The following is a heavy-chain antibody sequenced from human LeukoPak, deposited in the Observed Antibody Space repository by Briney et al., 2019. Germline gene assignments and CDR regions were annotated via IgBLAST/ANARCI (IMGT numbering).Heavy chain of an antibody. V-gene: IGHV1-18*01. CDR2: INPHNDNI. CDR1: GYAFTRYG. Sequence: ASVKVSCKASGYAFTRYGVSWVRQAPGQGLEWLGWINPHNDNINYAPNVQDRVTLTRDTSASTVYMELKSLRSDDTAVYYCARGGGGGYYYHYMDVWGKGTTVTVSS. D-gene: IGHD3-10*01. CDR3: ARGGGGGYYYHYMDV. J-gene: IGHJ6*03.